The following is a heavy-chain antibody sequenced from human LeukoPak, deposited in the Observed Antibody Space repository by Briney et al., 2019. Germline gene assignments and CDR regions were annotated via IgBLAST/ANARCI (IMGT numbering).Heavy chain of an antibody. Sequence: GGSLRLSCAASGFTFSSYWMSWVRQAPGKGREWVANIKQDGSEKYYVDSVKGRFTISRDNAKNSLYLQMNSLRAEDTAVYYCARAAGPSYYYYMDVWGKGTTVTVSS. CDR2: IKQDGSEK. J-gene: IGHJ6*03. V-gene: IGHV3-7*01. CDR1: GFTFSSYW. CDR3: ARAAGPSYYYYMDV. D-gene: IGHD6-13*01.